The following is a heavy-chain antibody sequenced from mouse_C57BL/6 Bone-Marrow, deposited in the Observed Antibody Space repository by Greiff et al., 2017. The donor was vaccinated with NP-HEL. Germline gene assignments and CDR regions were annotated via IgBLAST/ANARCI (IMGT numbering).Heavy chain of an antibody. CDR3: ARFITTEWYFDV. D-gene: IGHD1-1*01. J-gene: IGHJ1*03. Sequence: VKLQQPGAELVKPGASVKMSCKASGYTFTSYWITWVKQRPGQGLEWIGDIYPGSGSTNYNEKFKSKATLTVDTSSSTAYMQLSSLTSEDSAVYYCARFITTEWYFDVWGTGTTVTVSS. CDR1: GYTFTSYW. V-gene: IGHV1-55*01. CDR2: IYPGSGST.